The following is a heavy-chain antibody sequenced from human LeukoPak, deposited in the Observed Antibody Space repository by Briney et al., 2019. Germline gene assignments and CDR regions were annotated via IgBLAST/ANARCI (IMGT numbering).Heavy chain of an antibody. J-gene: IGHJ6*04. Sequence: GGSLRLSCAASGFTFSNFGMSWVRQAPGKGLEWVSGLSGSGSARYYADSVKGRFTISRDNAKNSLYLQMNSLRAEDTAVYYCAELGITMIGGVWGKGTTVTISS. CDR2: LSGSGSAR. CDR3: AELGITMIGGV. D-gene: IGHD3-10*02. V-gene: IGHV3-23*01. CDR1: GFTFSNFG.